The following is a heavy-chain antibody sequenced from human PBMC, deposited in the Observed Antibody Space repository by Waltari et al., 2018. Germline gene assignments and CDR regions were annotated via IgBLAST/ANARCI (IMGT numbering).Heavy chain of an antibody. Sequence: QVQLQQWGAGLLKPSETLSLTCAVYGGSFSGYYWSWIRQPPGKGLEGVGEIHNSGRTNYNPSLKSRVTISVDTSKNQFSLRLSSVTAADTAVYYCARITTVTTSAFDIWGQGTMVTVSS. J-gene: IGHJ3*02. CDR2: IHNSGRT. CDR3: ARITTVTTSAFDI. D-gene: IGHD4-17*01. CDR1: GGSFSGYY. V-gene: IGHV4-34*01.